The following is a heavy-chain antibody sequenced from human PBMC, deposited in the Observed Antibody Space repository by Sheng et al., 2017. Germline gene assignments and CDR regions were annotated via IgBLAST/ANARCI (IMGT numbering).Heavy chain of an antibody. CDR1: GFTFSDHY. D-gene: IGHD3-22*01. Sequence: EVQLVESGGGLVQPGGSLRLSCAASGFTFSDHYMDWVRQAPGKGLEWVGRTRNKANSYTTEYAASVKGRFTISRDDSKNSLYLQMNSLKTEDTAVYYCARALYYYDSSGYYYYYYGMDVWGQGTTVTVS. CDR3: ARALYYYDSSGYYYYYYGMDV. J-gene: IGHJ6*02. CDR2: TRNKANSYTT. V-gene: IGHV3-72*01.